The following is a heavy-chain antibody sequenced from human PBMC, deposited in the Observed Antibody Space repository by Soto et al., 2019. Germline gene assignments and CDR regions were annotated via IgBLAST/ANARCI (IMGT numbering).Heavy chain of an antibody. D-gene: IGHD6-6*01. CDR3: ARHQQLVPYYYYGMDV. CDR2: IYPGDSDT. V-gene: IGHV5-51*01. J-gene: IGHJ6*02. Sequence: PGESLKISCKGSGYSFTSYWIGWVRQMPGKGLEWMGIIYPGDSDTRYSPSFQGQVTISADKSISTAYLQWSSLKASDTAMYYRARHQQLVPYYYYGMDVWGQGTTVTVSS. CDR1: GYSFTSYW.